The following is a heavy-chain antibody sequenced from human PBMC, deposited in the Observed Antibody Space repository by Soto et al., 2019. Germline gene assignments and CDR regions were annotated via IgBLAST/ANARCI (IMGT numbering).Heavy chain of an antibody. D-gene: IGHD2-2*01. J-gene: IGHJ5*02. V-gene: IGHV1-18*01. CDR3: AKVVPGAEAWFGP. Sequence: ASVKVSCKTSGYTFSNYGITWVRQAPGQPLEWLGWISLYSDGTNYAQKFQGRVSMTTDTSTTTAYMELRSLRSDDTAVYYCAKVVPGAEAWFGPWGQGTLVTVSS. CDR1: GYTFSNYG. CDR2: ISLYSDGT.